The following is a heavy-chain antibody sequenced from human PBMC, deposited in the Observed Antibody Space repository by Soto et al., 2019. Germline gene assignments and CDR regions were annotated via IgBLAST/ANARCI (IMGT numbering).Heavy chain of an antibody. CDR2: ISAYNGNT. D-gene: IGHD2-2*01. V-gene: IGHV1-18*01. CDR1: GYTFTSYG. CDR3: ARDLRSIVVVPAAIVY. J-gene: IGHJ4*02. Sequence: ASVKVSCKASGYTFTSYGISWVRQAPGQGLEWMGWISAYNGNTNYAQKLQGRVTMTTDTSTSTAYMELRSLRSDDTAVYYCARDLRSIVVVPAAIVYWGQGTLVTVSS.